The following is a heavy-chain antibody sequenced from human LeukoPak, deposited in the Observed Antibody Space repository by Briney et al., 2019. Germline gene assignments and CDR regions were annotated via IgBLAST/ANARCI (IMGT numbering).Heavy chain of an antibody. CDR1: GGSISSYY. J-gene: IGHJ6*02. Sequence: SETLSLTCTVSGGSISSYYWSWIRQPPGKGLEWIGYIYCSGSTNHNPSLKGRVTISVDTSKNQFSLKLSSVTAADTAVYYCAGTSSSIHYDFWGSVPYYYYYGMDVWGQGTTVTVSS. CDR3: AGTSSSIHYDFWGSVPYYYYYGMDV. V-gene: IGHV4-59*08. D-gene: IGHD3-3*01. CDR2: IYCSGST.